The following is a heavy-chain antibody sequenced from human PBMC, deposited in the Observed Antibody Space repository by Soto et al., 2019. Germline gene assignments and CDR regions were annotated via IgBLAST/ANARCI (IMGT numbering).Heavy chain of an antibody. CDR2: IDWDDDK. Sequence: VSGPTLVNPTQTLTLTCTFSGFSLSTSGMCVSWIRQPPGKAREWLELIDWDDDKYYSTSLKTRLTISKDNSKTQVVLTMTNMDPVDTATYYCARIAARLTGFEYWGQGTLVTVSS. J-gene: IGHJ4*02. V-gene: IGHV2-70*01. D-gene: IGHD6-6*01. CDR1: GFSLSTSGMC. CDR3: ARIAARLTGFEY.